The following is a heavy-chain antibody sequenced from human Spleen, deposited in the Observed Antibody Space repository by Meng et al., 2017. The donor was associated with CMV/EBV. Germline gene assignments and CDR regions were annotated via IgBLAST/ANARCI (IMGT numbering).Heavy chain of an antibody. CDR2: IYSGGST. CDR1: GFTVSSNY. CDR3: ARDKASPTGYDFWSGYYSYYFDN. Sequence: GESLKISCAVSGFTVSSNYISWVRQAPGKGLEWVSVIYSGGSTYYADSVKGRFAVSRDNSKNTLYLQMNSLRAEDTAVYFCARDKASPTGYDFWSGYYSYYFDNWGQGTLVTVSS. J-gene: IGHJ4*02. V-gene: IGHV3-66*01. D-gene: IGHD3-3*01.